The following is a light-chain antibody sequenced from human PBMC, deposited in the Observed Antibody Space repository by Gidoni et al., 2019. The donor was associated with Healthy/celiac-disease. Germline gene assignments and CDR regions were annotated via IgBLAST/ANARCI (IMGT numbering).Light chain of an antibody. CDR3: QQRSNLIT. V-gene: IGKV3-11*01. J-gene: IGKJ5*01. Sequence: EIVLTQSPATLSLSPGGRATLSCRASQSVSSYLAWYQQKPGQAPRLLIYDASNRATGIPARFSGSGSGTDFTLTISSLAPEDFAVYYCQQRSNLITFGQGTRLEIK. CDR2: DAS. CDR1: QSVSSY.